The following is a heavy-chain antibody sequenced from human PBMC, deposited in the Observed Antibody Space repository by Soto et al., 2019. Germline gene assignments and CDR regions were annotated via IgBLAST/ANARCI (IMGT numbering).Heavy chain of an antibody. CDR2: ISTYSGKT. CDR1: GYTFTTYG. V-gene: IGHV1-18*04. Sequence: QVHLVQSGAEVKKPGASVKLSCKASGYTFTTYGISWVRQAPGQGLEWMGWISTYSGKTDYARKFQGRVTMTTDTSTSTAYMELRSLRFDDTAVYYCARAAETRYYGMDVWGQGTTVTVSS. CDR3: ARAAETRYYGMDV. J-gene: IGHJ6*02.